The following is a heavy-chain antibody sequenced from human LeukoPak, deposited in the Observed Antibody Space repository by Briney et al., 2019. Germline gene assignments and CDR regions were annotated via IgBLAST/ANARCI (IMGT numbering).Heavy chain of an antibody. J-gene: IGHJ4*02. D-gene: IGHD3-16*02. CDR1: GGSISSYY. Sequence: PSETLSLTCTVSGGSISSYYWGWIRQPPGKGLEWIGSIYYSGSTYYNPSLKSRVTISVDTSKNQFSLKLSSVTAADTAVYYCARVPLDYVWGSYRYRGYYFDYWGQGTLVTVSS. CDR3: ARVPLDYVWGSYRYRGYYFDY. V-gene: IGHV4-39*07. CDR2: IYYSGST.